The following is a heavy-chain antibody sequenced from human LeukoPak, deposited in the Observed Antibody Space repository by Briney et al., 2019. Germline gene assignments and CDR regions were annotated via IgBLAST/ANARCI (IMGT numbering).Heavy chain of an antibody. CDR3: ARLEFHAFSYYYGMDV. CDR1: GYTFTCYY. Sequence: ASVKVSCKASGYTFTCYYMHWVRQAPGQGLEWMGWINPNSGGTNYAQKFQGRVTMTRDTSISTAYMELSRLRSDDTAVYYCARLEFHAFSYYYGMDVWGQGTTVTVSS. V-gene: IGHV1-2*02. J-gene: IGHJ6*02. CDR2: INPNSGGT.